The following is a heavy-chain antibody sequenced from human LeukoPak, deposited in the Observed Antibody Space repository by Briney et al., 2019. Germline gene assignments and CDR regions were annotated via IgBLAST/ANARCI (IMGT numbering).Heavy chain of an antibody. J-gene: IGHJ4*02. V-gene: IGHV1-18*01. CDR1: GYTFTSYG. D-gene: IGHD3-3*01. CDR2: ISAYNGNT. Sequence: ASVKVSCKASGYTFTSYGISWVRQAPGQGLEWMGWISAYNGNTNYAQKLQGRVTMTTDTSTSTAYMELRSLRSDDTAVYYCARSYLGYYDFWSGYPHPYFDYWGQGTLVTVSS. CDR3: ARSYLGYYDFWSGYPHPYFDY.